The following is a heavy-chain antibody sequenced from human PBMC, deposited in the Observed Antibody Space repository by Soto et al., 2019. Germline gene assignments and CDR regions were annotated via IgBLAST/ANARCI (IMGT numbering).Heavy chain of an antibody. CDR1: GFIFSGYA. CDR3: AKETSAYEIDY. D-gene: IGHD5-12*01. J-gene: IGHJ4*02. V-gene: IGHV3-30-3*01. CDR2: ISYDGNTK. Sequence: QVQLVESGGGVVQPGRSLRLSCAASGFIFSGYAMHWVRQAPVKGLEWVAVISYDGNTKYYADSVKGRFTVSRDNSKNTLYVQINILSAEDTAMYYCAKETSAYEIDYWRQGTLVNVSS.